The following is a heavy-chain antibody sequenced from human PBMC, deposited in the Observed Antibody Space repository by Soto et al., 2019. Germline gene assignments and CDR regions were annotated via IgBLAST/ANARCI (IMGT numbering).Heavy chain of an antibody. J-gene: IGHJ6*02. D-gene: IGHD7-27*01. CDR3: QREWGLLPYYVMNV. CDR1: GDSVTSGSYY. CDR2: ISYTGRT. V-gene: IGHV4-61*03. Sequence: NPSETLSLTCIVSGDSVTSGSYYWTWLRQPPGKGLEWIGYISYTGRTKYNPSLQGRVTISVDTSKNDFSLNLSSVTAADTEVYLCQREWGLLPYYVMNVWGHGTAVTVSS.